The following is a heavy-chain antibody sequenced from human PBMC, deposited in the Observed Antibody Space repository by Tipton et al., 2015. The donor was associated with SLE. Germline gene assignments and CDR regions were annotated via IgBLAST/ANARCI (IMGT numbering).Heavy chain of an antibody. V-gene: IGHV4-34*01. Sequence: GLVKPSETLSLTCAVYGGSFSGYYWSWIRQPPGKGLEWIGEINHSGSTNHNPSLKSRVTISVDTSKNQLSLKLSAVTAADTAVYYCARVPFTMTHDYWGQGTLVTVSS. CDR1: GGSFSGYY. CDR2: INHSGST. J-gene: IGHJ4*02. CDR3: ARVPFTMTHDY. D-gene: IGHD3-22*01.